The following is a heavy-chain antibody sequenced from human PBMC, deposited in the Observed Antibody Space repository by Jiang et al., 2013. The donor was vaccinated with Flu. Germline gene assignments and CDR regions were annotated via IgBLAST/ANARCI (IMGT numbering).Heavy chain of an antibody. CDR1: GYTFTSYG. CDR2: MSPKNGHT. J-gene: IGHJ5*02. D-gene: IGHD4-11*01. Sequence: GAEVKKPGASVKVSCKASGYTFTSYGINWVRQAPGHGLEWMGWMSPKNGHTGYAKNFQGRVAMTRDTSLSTAYMEVSGLRYEDTALYYCARMNYLPSSSTTDWFDPWGQGTLVIVSS. V-gene: IGHV1-8*01. CDR3: ARMNYLPSSSTTDWFDP.